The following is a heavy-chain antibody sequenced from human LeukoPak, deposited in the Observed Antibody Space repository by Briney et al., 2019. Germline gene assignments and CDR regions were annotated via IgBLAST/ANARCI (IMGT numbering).Heavy chain of an antibody. CDR2: ISAYNGNT. J-gene: IGHJ4*02. Sequence: ASVKVSCKASGYTFTSHGISWVRQAPGQGLEWIGWISAYNGNTNYAQRFQDRVTMTTDTSTSTVYMELRSLRSDDTAVYYCARSSDITIFGVVTPYYFDSWGQGTLVTVSS. CDR1: GYTFTSHG. D-gene: IGHD3-3*01. V-gene: IGHV1-18*01. CDR3: ARSSDITIFGVVTPYYFDS.